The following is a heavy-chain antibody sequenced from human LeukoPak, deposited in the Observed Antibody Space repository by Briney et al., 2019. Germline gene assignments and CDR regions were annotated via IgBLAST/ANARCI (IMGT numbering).Heavy chain of an antibody. V-gene: IGHV1-2*02. J-gene: IGHJ4*02. CDR3: ARPGEGGVGGYVFDY. CDR1: GYTFTSYA. D-gene: IGHD5-18*01. Sequence: GASVKVSCKASGYTFTSYAMNWVRQAPGQGLEWMGWINPNSGGTNYAQKFQGRVTMTRDTSISTAYMELSRLRSDDTAVYYCARPGEGGVGGYVFDYWGQGTLVTVSS. CDR2: INPNSGGT.